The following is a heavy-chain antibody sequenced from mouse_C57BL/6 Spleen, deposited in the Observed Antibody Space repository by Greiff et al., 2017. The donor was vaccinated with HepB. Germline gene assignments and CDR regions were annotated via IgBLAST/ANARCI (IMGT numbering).Heavy chain of an antibody. CDR3: ARDGGTTFYAMDY. V-gene: IGHV5-4*01. CDR2: ISDGGSYT. D-gene: IGHD5-5*01. CDR1: GFTFSSYA. Sequence: EVHLVESGGGLVKPGGSLKLSCAASGFTFSSYAMSWVRQTPEKRLEWVATISDGGSYTYYPDNVKGRFTISRDNAKNNLYLQMSHLKSEDTAMYYCARDGGTTFYAMDYWGQGTSVTVSS. J-gene: IGHJ4*01.